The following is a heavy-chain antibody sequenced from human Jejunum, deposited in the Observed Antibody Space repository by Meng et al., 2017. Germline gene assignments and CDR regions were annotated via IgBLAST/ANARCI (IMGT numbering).Heavy chain of an antibody. V-gene: IGHV4-4*02. J-gene: IGHJ2*01. CDR2: VYHSGST. CDR1: GGSIESNNW. Sequence: QVQLQGAGPGMVKPSETLSRTCAVSGGSIESNNWWTWIRQPPGQGLEWIGEVYHSGSTHYNPSLQSRVTISIDNSKNRFSLSLNSVTAADTAIYYCARADYVRYFDLWGRGTLVTVSS. D-gene: IGHD3-10*02. CDR3: ARADYVRYFDL.